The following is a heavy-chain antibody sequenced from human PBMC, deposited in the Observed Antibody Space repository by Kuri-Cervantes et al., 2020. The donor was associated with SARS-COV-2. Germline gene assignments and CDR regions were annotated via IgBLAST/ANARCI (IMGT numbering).Heavy chain of an antibody. CDR1: GFTFSSYS. D-gene: IGHD3-22*01. J-gene: IGHJ4*02. Sequence: GGSLRLSCAASGFTFSSYSMNWVRQAPGKGLEWVSSISSSSSHIYYADSVKGRFTISRDNAKNSLYLQMNSLRAEDTAVYYCARGRYDFDYWGQGTLVTVSS. CDR3: ARGRYDFDY. V-gene: IGHV3-21*01. CDR2: ISSSSSHI.